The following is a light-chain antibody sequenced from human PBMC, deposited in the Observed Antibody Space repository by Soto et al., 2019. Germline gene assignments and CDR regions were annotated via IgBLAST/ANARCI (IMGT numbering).Light chain of an antibody. CDR3: SSYTSSSTLYV. Sequence: TQPASGAGSSGQSVTISCTGTSSDVGGYNYVSWYQQHPGKAPKLMIYDVSNRPSGVSNRFSGSKSGNTASLTISGLQAEDEADYYCSSYTSSSTLYVFGTGTKVTVL. CDR1: SSDVGGYNY. CDR2: DVS. J-gene: IGLJ1*01. V-gene: IGLV2-14*01.